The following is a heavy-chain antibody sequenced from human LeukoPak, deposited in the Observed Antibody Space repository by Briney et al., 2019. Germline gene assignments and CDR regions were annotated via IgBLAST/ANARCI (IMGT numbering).Heavy chain of an antibody. D-gene: IGHD3-10*01. CDR2: ISAYNGNT. CDR3: ARGPKWFGELSQDY. J-gene: IGHJ4*02. Sequence: GASVKVSCKAPGYTFTSYGISWVRQAPGQGLEWMGWISAYNGNTNYAQKLQGRVTMTTDTSTSTAYMELRSLRSDDTAVYYCARGPKWFGELSQDYWGQGTLVTVSS. V-gene: IGHV1-18*01. CDR1: GYTFTSYG.